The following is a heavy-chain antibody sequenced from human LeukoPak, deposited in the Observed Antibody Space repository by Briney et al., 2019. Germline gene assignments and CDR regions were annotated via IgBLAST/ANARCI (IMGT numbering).Heavy chain of an antibody. CDR2: INKDASVK. D-gene: IGHD7-27*01. J-gene: IGHJ6*02. CDR1: GLSFSDSW. V-gene: IGHV3-7*01. Sequence: GGSLRLSCVASGLSFSDSWMSWVRQAPGKGLEWVADINKDASVKHYVDSVRGRFTISRDNARNSLFLQMDSLRAEDTAAYYCATYTNWVAGDVWGQGTTVSVSS. CDR3: ATYTNWVAGDV.